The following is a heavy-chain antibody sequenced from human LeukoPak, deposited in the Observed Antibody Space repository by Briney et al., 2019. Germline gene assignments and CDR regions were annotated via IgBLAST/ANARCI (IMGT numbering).Heavy chain of an antibody. Sequence: SETLSLTCAVYGGSFSGYYWSWIRQPPGKGLEWIGEINHSGSTNYNPSLKSRVTISVDTSKNQFSLKLSSVTAADTAVYYCARVNRSASRYSSGWYGYYYYYYGMDVWGQGTTVAVSS. CDR3: ARVNRSASRYSSGWYGYYYYYYGMDV. CDR2: INHSGST. CDR1: GGSFSGYY. D-gene: IGHD6-19*01. V-gene: IGHV4-34*01. J-gene: IGHJ6*02.